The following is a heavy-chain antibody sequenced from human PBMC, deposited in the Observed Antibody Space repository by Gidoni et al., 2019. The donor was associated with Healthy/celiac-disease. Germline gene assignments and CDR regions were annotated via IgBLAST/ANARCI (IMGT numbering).Heavy chain of an antibody. J-gene: IGHJ6*02. CDR3: AREGGVGVVAAPRYYYYGMDV. D-gene: IGHD2-15*01. CDR2: ISYDGSNK. CDR1: GFTFSSHA. V-gene: IGHV3-30-3*01. Sequence: QVQLVESGGGVVQPGRSLRLSCAASGFTFSSHAMHWVRQAPGKGLEWVAVISYDGSNKYYADSVKGRFTISRDNSKNTLYLQMNSLRAEDTAVYYCAREGGVGVVAAPRYYYYGMDVWGQGTTVTVSS.